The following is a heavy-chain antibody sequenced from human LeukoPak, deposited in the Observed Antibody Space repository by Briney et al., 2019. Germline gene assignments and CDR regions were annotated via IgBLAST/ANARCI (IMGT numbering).Heavy chain of an antibody. V-gene: IGHV1-46*01. J-gene: IGHJ4*02. CDR2: INPSGGST. D-gene: IGHD3-22*01. Sequence: GASVKLSCKASGYTFTSYYMHWVRQAPGQGLEWMGIINPSGGSTSYAQKSQGRVTMTRDTSTSTVYMELSSLRSEDTAVYYCARDRGYYDSSGPTFDYWGQGTLVTVSS. CDR3: ARDRGYYDSSGPTFDY. CDR1: GYTFTSYY.